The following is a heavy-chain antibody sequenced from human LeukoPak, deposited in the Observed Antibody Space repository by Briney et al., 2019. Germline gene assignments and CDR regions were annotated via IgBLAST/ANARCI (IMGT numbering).Heavy chain of an antibody. D-gene: IGHD3-22*01. Sequence: GGSLRLSCAASGFTFSSYGMHWGRQAPGKGLEWVAVISYDGSNKYYADSVKGRFTISRDNSKNTLCLQMNSLRAEDTAMYYCAKPGGDSSGGDRDWGQGTLVTVSS. J-gene: IGHJ4*02. CDR2: ISYDGSNK. V-gene: IGHV3-30*18. CDR3: AKPGGDSSGGDRD. CDR1: GFTFSSYG.